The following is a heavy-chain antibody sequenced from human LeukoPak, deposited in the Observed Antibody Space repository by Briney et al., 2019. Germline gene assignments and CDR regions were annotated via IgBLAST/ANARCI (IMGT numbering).Heavy chain of an antibody. J-gene: IGHJ4*02. Sequence: GGSLRLSCAASGFTFSTFWMSWVRQAPGKGLEWVANIKHDGSQKYYADSVKGRFTISRDNSKNTLYLQMNSLRAEDTAVYYCARDSGVVVITYYFDYWGQGTLVTVSS. V-gene: IGHV3-7*01. CDR3: ARDSGVVVITYYFDY. D-gene: IGHD3-22*01. CDR2: IKHDGSQK. CDR1: GFTFSTFW.